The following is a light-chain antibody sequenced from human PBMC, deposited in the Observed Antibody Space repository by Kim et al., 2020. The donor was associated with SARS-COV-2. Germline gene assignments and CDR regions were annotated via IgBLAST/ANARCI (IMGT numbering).Light chain of an antibody. CDR1: QSVSSN. CDR2: DAS. CDR3: QQYNNWPYT. J-gene: IGKJ2*01. V-gene: IGKV3-15*01. Sequence: EIVMTQSPATLSVSPGERATLSCRASQSVSSNFAWYQQKPGQAPRLLIYDASSRATDIPARFSGSVSGTEFILTISSLQSEDFAVYYCQQYNNWPYTFGQGTKLEI.